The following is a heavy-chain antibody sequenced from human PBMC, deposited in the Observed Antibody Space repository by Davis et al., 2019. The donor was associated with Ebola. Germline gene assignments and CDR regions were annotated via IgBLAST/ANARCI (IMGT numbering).Heavy chain of an antibody. Sequence: PGGSLRLSCVASGFSFDFYALSWVRQAPGKGLDWFPATTLSGASTYYADSVKGRFTISRDNPGTTLYLQMSNLRAEDTAVYYCAKDGGKYPYWYFDLWGRGTLVTVSS. D-gene: IGHD1-14*01. J-gene: IGHJ2*01. CDR1: GFSFDFYA. V-gene: IGHV3-23*01. CDR3: AKDGGKYPYWYFDL. CDR2: TTLSGAST.